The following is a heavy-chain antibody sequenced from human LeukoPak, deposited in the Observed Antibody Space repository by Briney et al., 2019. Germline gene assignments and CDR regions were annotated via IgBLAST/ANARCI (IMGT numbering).Heavy chain of an antibody. D-gene: IGHD3-22*01. Sequence: SVKVSCKASGGTFSSYAISWVRQAPGQGLEWMGRIIPILGIANYAQKFQGRVTITADKSTSTAYMELSSLRSVDTAVYYCARDVVVRVFDYWGQGTLVTVSS. V-gene: IGHV1-69*04. CDR2: IIPILGIA. CDR1: GGTFSSYA. J-gene: IGHJ4*02. CDR3: ARDVVVRVFDY.